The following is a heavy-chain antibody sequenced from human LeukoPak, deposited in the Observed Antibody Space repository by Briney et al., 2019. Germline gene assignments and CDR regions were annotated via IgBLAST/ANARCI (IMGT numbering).Heavy chain of an antibody. Sequence: GSLELSCAASGFTFSNAWVSWVRQGSGKGLEWVGRIKRKTDGGTTAYAAPVKGRFTISRDDSKNTLYLQMNSLKTEDTAVYYCATDPYYNILTGSGYFHYWGQGSLVTVSS. V-gene: IGHV3-15*01. CDR2: IKRKTDGGTT. D-gene: IGHD3-9*01. CDR3: ATDPYYNILTGSGYFHY. CDR1: GFTFSNAW. J-gene: IGHJ4*02.